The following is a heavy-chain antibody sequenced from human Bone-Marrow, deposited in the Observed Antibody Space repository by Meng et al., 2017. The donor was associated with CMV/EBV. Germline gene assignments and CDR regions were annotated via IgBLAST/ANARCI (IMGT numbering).Heavy chain of an antibody. CDR3: ASLIGAAPAFDY. V-gene: IGHV3-20*04. D-gene: IGHD1-26*01. J-gene: IGHJ4*02. Sequence: GESLKISCAASGFTFDDYGMSWVRQAPGKGLEWVSGINWNGGSTGYADSVKGRFTISRDNAKNSLYLQMNSLRADDTAVYYCASLIGAAPAFDYWGQGALVTVSS. CDR2: INWNGGST. CDR1: GFTFDDYG.